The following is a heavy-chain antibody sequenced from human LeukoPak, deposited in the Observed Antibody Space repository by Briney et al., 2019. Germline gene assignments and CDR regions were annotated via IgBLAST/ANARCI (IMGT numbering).Heavy chain of an antibody. V-gene: IGHV1-69*05. J-gene: IGHJ4*02. Sequence: ASVKVSCKASGGTFSSYAISWVRQAPGQGLEWMGGIIPIFGTANYAQKFQGRVTIITDESTSTAYMELSSLRSEDTAVYYCARHQTTYYYDSSGYYYDYFDYWGQGTLVTVSS. CDR3: ARHQTTYYYDSSGYYYDYFDY. CDR2: IIPIFGTA. D-gene: IGHD3-22*01. CDR1: GGTFSSYA.